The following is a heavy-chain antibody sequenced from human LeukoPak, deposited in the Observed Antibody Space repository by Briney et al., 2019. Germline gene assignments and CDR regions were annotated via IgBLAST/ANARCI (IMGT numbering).Heavy chain of an antibody. J-gene: IGHJ4*02. Sequence: SETLSLTCTVSGDSFSSVTDYWAWIRQPPGKGLEWIASGDYSGGTYYNPSLESRVAISADMSKNQFSLKLSSVTAADTAVYYCARFIRIDSGYDKSIDYWGQGTLVTVSS. CDR2: GDYSGGT. V-gene: IGHV4-39*07. CDR3: ARFIRIDSGYDKSIDY. D-gene: IGHD5-12*01. CDR1: GDSFSSVTDY.